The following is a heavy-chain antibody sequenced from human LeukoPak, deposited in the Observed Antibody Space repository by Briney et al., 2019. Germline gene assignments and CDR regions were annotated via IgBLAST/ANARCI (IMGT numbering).Heavy chain of an antibody. CDR2: ISSSSSYI. CDR1: GFTFSSYS. V-gene: IGHV3-21*01. J-gene: IGHJ6*03. Sequence: PGGTLRLSCAASGFTFSSYSMNWVRQAPGKGLEWVSSISSSSSYIYYADSVKGRFTISRDNAKNSLYLQMNSLRAEDTAVYYCARSGRYYYYYMDVWGKGTTVTVSS. CDR3: ARSGRYYYYYMDV.